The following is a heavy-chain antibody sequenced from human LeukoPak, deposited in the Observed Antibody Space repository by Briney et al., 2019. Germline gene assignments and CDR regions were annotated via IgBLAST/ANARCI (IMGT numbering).Heavy chain of an antibody. CDR3: ARGLGHMDV. CDR1: GLTVSIYW. V-gene: IGHV3-7*05. J-gene: IGHJ6*02. D-gene: IGHD3-16*01. Sequence: PGGSLRLSCESSGLTVSIYWMTCVRQAPGKGLEWVASIKQDGSEKYYVDSVKGRFTISRDNPKNSLYLQINSLRVEDTAVYYCARGLGHMDVWGQGTTVTVSS. CDR2: IKQDGSEK.